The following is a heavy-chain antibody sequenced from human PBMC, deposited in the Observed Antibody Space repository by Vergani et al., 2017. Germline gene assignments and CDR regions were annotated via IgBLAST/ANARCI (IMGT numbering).Heavy chain of an antibody. CDR2: IYTSGST. CDR3: ARHLAYCGGDCYPYYYGMDV. J-gene: IGHJ6*02. D-gene: IGHD2-21*02. V-gene: IGHV4-4*07. Sequence: QVQLEESGPGLVKPSETLSLTCTVSGGSFNTYYWSWIRQPAGKGLEWIGRIYTSGSTNYNPSLKSRVTISVDTSKNQFSLKLSSVTAADTAVYYCARHLAYCGGDCYPYYYGMDVWGQGTTVTVSS. CDR1: GGSFNTYY.